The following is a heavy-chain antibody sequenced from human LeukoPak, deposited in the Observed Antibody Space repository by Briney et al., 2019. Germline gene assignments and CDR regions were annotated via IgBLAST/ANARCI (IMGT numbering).Heavy chain of an antibody. CDR2: IIDGNGAT. V-gene: IGHV3-23*01. CDR3: ANHHPLRYLDL. CDR1: GFTFSTFS. Sequence: GGSLRLSCAASGFTFSTFSMSWVRQTPGKGLEWVSAIIDGNGATYYGDFVKGRFTISRDNSQSTLYLQMNNLRAEDTAVYYCANHHPLRYLDLWGHGTLVTVSS. J-gene: IGHJ2*01.